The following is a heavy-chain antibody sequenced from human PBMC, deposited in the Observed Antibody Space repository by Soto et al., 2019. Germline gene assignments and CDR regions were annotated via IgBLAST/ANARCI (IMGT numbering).Heavy chain of an antibody. Sequence: PSETLSLTCAVSGGSFTSNNWWTWVRQPPGQGLEWIGEIYRTGSTNYNPSLKSRVTISLDKSENQFSLKVTSLTAANTAVYYCASRDPGTSVDYWGQGTLVTVSS. CDR1: GGSFTSNNW. D-gene: IGHD1-7*01. V-gene: IGHV4-4*02. CDR2: IYRTGST. J-gene: IGHJ4*02. CDR3: ASRDPGTSVDY.